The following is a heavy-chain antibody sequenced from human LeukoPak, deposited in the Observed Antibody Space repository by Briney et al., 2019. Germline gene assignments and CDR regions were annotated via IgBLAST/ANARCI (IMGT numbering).Heavy chain of an antibody. J-gene: IGHJ3*02. V-gene: IGHV1-18*01. CDR1: GYTFTSYG. CDR2: ISAFNGNT. Sequence: VASVKVSCKASGYTFTSYGITWVRQAPGQGLEWMGWISAFNGNTNYAQKLQGRVTMTTDTSTSTAYMELKSLRSDDTAVYYCARDRTSTVATPSDSFDIWGQGTMVTVSS. D-gene: IGHD4-23*01. CDR3: ARDRTSTVATPSDSFDI.